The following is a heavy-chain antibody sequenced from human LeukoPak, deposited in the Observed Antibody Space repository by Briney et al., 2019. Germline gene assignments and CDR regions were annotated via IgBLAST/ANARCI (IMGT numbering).Heavy chain of an antibody. Sequence: SETLSLTCTVSGGSISSYYWSWIRQPAGKGLEWIGRIYTSGSTNYNPSLKGRVTMSVDTSKDQFSLKLSSVTAADTAVYYCVSRIFSLSMTDAFDIWGQGTMVTVSS. V-gene: IGHV4-4*07. CDR3: VSRIFSLSMTDAFDI. CDR2: IYTSGST. D-gene: IGHD2/OR15-2a*01. J-gene: IGHJ3*02. CDR1: GGSISSYY.